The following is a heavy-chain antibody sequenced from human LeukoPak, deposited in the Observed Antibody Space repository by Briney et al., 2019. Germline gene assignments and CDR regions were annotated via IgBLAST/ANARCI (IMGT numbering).Heavy chain of an antibody. D-gene: IGHD5-12*01. CDR3: ARDFGYVGYYMDV. CDR1: GFTFSSYS. V-gene: IGHV3-48*01. Sequence: GSLRLSCAASGFTFSSYSMNWVRQAPGKGLEWVSYISSSSSTIYYADSVKGRFTIPRDNAKNSLYLQMNSLRAEDTAVYYCARDFGYVGYYMDVWGKGTTVTVSS. CDR2: ISSSSSTI. J-gene: IGHJ6*03.